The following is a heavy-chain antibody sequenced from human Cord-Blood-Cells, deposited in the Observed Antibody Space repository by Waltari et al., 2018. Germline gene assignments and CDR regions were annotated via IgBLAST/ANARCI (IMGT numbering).Heavy chain of an antibody. J-gene: IGHJ4*02. CDR3: ARGAYGSGSYYTDY. CDR1: GGSFSGYY. CDR2: INHSGST. D-gene: IGHD3-10*01. Sequence: QVQLQQWGVGLLKPSETLSLTCAVYGGSFSGYYWSWIRQPPGKGLEWIGEINHSGSTNYNPSLKSRVTISVDTSKNQFSLKLSSVTAADTAVYYCARGAYGSGSYYTDYWGQGTLVTVSS. V-gene: IGHV4-34*01.